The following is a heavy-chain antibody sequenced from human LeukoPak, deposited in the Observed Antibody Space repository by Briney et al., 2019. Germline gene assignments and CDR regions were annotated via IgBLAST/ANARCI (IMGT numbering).Heavy chain of an antibody. CDR3: ARVTGYMIEDYFDY. CDR1: GGSISSYY. J-gene: IGHJ4*02. D-gene: IGHD3-22*01. Sequence: SETLSLTCTVSGGSISSYYWSWIRQPPGKGLEWIGYIYYSGSTNYNPSLKSRVTISVETSKNQFSLKLSSVTAADTAVYYRARVTGYMIEDYFDYWGQGTLVTVSS. V-gene: IGHV4-59*01. CDR2: IYYSGST.